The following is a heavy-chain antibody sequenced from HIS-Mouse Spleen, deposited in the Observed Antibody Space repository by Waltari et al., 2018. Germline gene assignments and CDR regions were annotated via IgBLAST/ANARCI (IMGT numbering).Heavy chain of an antibody. CDR3: ARIQAGKLELPFDY. CDR1: GYSISSGYYW. D-gene: IGHD1-7*01. Sequence: ESGPGLVKPSETLSLTCTVSGYSISSGYYWGWLRQPPGKALEWLARIDWDDGNYYRTSLKTRLTITKDTSKNQVVLTMTNMDPVDTATYYCARIQAGKLELPFDYWGQGTLVTVSS. V-gene: IGHV2-70*18. CDR2: IDWDDGN. J-gene: IGHJ4*02.